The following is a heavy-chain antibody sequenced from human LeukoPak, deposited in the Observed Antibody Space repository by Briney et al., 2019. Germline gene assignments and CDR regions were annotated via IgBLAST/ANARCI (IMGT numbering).Heavy chain of an antibody. CDR2: IYPGDSDT. V-gene: IGHV5-51*01. D-gene: IGHD3-16*01. CDR3: ARSLGGDRRGNFDY. J-gene: IGHJ4*02. CDR1: GYSFTTSW. Sequence: GXSLXXSCKGSGYSFTTSWIGWVRQKPGKGLEWMGIIYPGDSDTRYSPSFQGQVTISADKSITTAYLQWSSLKASDTAMYYCARSLGGDRRGNFDYWGQGTLVTVSS.